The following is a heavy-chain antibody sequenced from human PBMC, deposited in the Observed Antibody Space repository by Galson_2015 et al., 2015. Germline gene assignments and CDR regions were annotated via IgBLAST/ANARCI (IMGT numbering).Heavy chain of an antibody. Sequence: SLRLSCAASGFTFDDYTMHWVRQAPGKGLEWVSLISWDGGSTYYADSVKGRFTISRDNSKNSLYLQMNSLRTEDTALYYCAKGHTMIGFHWGQGTLVTVSS. CDR2: ISWDGGST. CDR3: AKGHTMIGFH. J-gene: IGHJ4*02. D-gene: IGHD3-22*01. V-gene: IGHV3-43*01. CDR1: GFTFDDYT.